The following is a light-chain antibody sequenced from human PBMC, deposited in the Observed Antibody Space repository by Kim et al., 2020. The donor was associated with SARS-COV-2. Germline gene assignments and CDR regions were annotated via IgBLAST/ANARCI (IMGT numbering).Light chain of an antibody. Sequence: SSELTQDPAVSVALGQTVRITCQGDSLRTYYASWYKQKPGQAPVLVIYGENNRPSGIPDQFSGSSSGNTASLTITGAQAEDEADYFCNSRDSSGNSYFFGTGTKVTVL. CDR2: GEN. CDR1: SLRTYY. V-gene: IGLV3-19*01. J-gene: IGLJ1*01. CDR3: NSRDSSGNSYF.